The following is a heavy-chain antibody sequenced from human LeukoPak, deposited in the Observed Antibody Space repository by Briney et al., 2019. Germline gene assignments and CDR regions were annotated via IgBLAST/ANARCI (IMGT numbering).Heavy chain of an antibody. Sequence: GGSLRLSCAASGFTFSNYGMHWVRPAPGKGLEWVAVIWYDGSNKYYADSVKGRFTITRDNSKNTLYLQMNCLRAEDTAVYYCARFGSVDAFDIWGQGTMVTVSS. CDR1: GFTFSNYG. V-gene: IGHV3-33*01. CDR2: IWYDGSNK. D-gene: IGHD2-15*01. J-gene: IGHJ3*02. CDR3: ARFGSVDAFDI.